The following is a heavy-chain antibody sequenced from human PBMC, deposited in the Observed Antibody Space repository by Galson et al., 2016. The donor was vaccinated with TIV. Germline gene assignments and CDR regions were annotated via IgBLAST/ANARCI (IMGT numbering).Heavy chain of an antibody. J-gene: IGHJ6*03. V-gene: IGHV3-23*01. CDR3: AKNPHSIPLYDMDV. CDR2: ITGSGTTT. Sequence: SLRLSCAASGFKFSNYAMSWVRQGPGKGLEWVSSITGSGTTTHYAESLKGRFTISRDNSKNTLYLQISGLRAEDSAIYFCAKNPHSIPLYDMDVWGHGTTVTVSS. D-gene: IGHD3-3*02. CDR1: GFKFSNYA.